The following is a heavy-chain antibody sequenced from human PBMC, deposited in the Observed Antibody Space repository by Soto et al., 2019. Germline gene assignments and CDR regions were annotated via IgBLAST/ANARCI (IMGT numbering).Heavy chain of an antibody. J-gene: IGHJ1*01. CDR3: ARDGGAGKIALH. Sequence: PSETLSLTCTVSGGSVSSGSYYWSWIRQPPGKGLEWIGYIYYSGSTNYNPSLKSRVTISVDTSKNQFSLKLSSVTAADTAVYYCARDGGAGKIALHWGQGTLVTVSS. CDR1: GGSVSSGSYY. V-gene: IGHV4-61*01. D-gene: IGHD3-16*01. CDR2: IYYSGST.